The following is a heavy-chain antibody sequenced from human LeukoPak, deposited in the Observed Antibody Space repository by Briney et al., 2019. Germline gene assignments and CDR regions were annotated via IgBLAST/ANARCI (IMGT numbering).Heavy chain of an antibody. CDR1: GFTFSSYS. D-gene: IGHD3-10*01. J-gene: IGHJ6*02. CDR2: ISSSSSTI. V-gene: IGHV3-48*01. CDR3: AVLGLIAMVRGVTVGESMDV. Sequence: GGSLRLSCAASGFTFSSYSMNWVRQAPGKGLEWVSYISSSSSTIYYADSVKGRFTISRDNAKKSLYLQMNSLRAEDTAVYYCAVLGLIAMVRGVTVGESMDVWGQGTTVTVSS.